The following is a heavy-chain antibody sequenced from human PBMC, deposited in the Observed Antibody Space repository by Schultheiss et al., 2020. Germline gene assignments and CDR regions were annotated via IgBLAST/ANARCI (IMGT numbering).Heavy chain of an antibody. CDR3: ARAVGIVVVPAAIPASYYYYYYMDV. V-gene: IGHV3-9*01. J-gene: IGHJ6*03. Sequence: GGSLRLSCAASGFTFDDYAMHWVRQAPGKGLEWVSGISWNSGSIGYADSVKGRFTISRDNAKNSLYLQMNSLRAEDTALYYCARAVGIVVVPAAIPASYYYYYYMDVWGIGTTVTVSS. CDR1: GFTFDDYA. D-gene: IGHD2-2*02. CDR2: ISWNSGSI.